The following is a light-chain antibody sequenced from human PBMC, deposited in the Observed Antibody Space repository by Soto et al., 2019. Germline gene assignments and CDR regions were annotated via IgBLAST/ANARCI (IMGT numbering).Light chain of an antibody. CDR1: QSISDY. J-gene: IGKJ1*01. V-gene: IGKV1-39*01. CDR2: ASF. Sequence: DIPMTQSPSFLSASVGDRVTITCRASQSISDYLNWYQQKEGKAPKLLIYASFNLQTGVPSRFSGSGSGTDFTLTISSLQPEDFATYYCQQSFSSLWTFGQGTKVET. CDR3: QQSFSSLWT.